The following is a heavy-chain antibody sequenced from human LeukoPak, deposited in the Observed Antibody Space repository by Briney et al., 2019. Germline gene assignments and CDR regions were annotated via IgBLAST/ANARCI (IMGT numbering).Heavy chain of an antibody. D-gene: IGHD3-10*01. Sequence: GGSLRLSCAASGFTFSNYWMHWVRQAPGKGLVWVSRINSDGSSTNYADSVKGRFTISRDNAKNTLYLQMNSLGAEDTAVYYCASGYGSGRPPLGYWGQGTLVTVSS. J-gene: IGHJ4*02. CDR3: ASGYGSGRPPLGY. CDR2: INSDGSST. V-gene: IGHV3-74*01. CDR1: GFTFSNYW.